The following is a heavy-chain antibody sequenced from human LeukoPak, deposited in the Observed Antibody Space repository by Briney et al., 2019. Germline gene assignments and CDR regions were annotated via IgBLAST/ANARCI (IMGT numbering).Heavy chain of an antibody. Sequence: SETLSLTCAVYGGSFSGYYWSWIRQPPGKGLEWIGEINHSGSTNYNPSLKSRVTISVDTSKNQFSLKLSSVTAADTAVYYCARGPYGSGSYEDWGQGTLVTVSS. CDR1: GGSFSGYY. V-gene: IGHV4-34*01. CDR2: INHSGST. CDR3: ARGPYGSGSYED. D-gene: IGHD3-10*01. J-gene: IGHJ4*02.